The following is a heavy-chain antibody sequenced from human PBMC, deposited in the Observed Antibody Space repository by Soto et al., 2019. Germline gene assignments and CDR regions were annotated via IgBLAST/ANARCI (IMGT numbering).Heavy chain of an antibody. CDR1: GFIFSDHY. CDR2: TRNKASSHTT. J-gene: IGHJ4*01. Sequence: GGSLRLSCAASGFIFSDHYMDWVRQAPGEGLEWVGRTRNKASSHTTEYAASVKGRFTISRDDSKNSLYLQMNSLKIEDPAVYDCNTGNTVSDYWGRGTLVTVSS. D-gene: IGHD3-10*01. V-gene: IGHV3-72*01. CDR3: NTGNTVSDY.